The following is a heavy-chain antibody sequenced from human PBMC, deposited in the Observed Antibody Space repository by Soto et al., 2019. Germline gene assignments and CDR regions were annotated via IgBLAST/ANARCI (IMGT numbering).Heavy chain of an antibody. CDR2: IIPILGIA. V-gene: IGHV1-69*02. D-gene: IGHD4-17*01. CDR1: GGTFSSYT. Sequence: QVQLVQSGAEVKKPGSSVKVSCKASGGTFSSYTISWVRQAPGQGLEWMGRIIPILGIANYAQKFQGIVTITADKSTSTAYMELSSLRSEDTAVYYCARAPRKSYGDYVTPYYYYYYMDVWGKGTTVTVSS. CDR3: ARAPRKSYGDYVTPYYYYYYMDV. J-gene: IGHJ6*03.